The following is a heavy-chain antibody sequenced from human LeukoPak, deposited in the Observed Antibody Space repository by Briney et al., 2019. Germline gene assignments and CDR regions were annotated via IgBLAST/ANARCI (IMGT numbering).Heavy chain of an antibody. J-gene: IGHJ3*02. CDR3: ASSYTQVSPNAFDI. D-gene: IGHD2-2*02. Sequence: SVKVSCKASGGTFSSYAISWVRQAPGQGLEWMGGIIPIFGTANYAQKFQGRVTITTDESTSTAYMELSSLRSEDTAVYYCASSYTQVSPNAFDIWGQGTMVNVSS. CDR2: IIPIFGTA. V-gene: IGHV1-69*05. CDR1: GGTFSSYA.